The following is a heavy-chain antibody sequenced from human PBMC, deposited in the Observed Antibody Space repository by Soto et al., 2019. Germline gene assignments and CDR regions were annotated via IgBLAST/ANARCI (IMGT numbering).Heavy chain of an antibody. CDR1: GGSIGSADYY. CDR3: ARDSGSGYPNGGFDP. D-gene: IGHD3-22*01. V-gene: IGHV4-30-2*01. CDR2: IYHSGST. J-gene: IGHJ5*02. Sequence: TLSLTCTVSGGSIGSADYYWNWIRQPPGKGLEWIGYIYHSGSTYYNPSLKSRVTISVDRSKNQFYLNLFSVTAADTAVYYSARDSGSGYPNGGFDPWGQGNLVTASS.